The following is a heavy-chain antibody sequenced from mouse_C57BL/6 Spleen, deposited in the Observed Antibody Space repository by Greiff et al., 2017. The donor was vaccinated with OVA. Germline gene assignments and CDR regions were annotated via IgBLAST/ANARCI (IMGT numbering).Heavy chain of an antibody. CDR1: GYTFTSYW. V-gene: IGHV1-5*01. CDR2: IYPGNSDT. CDR3: TRSYGNLAWFAY. J-gene: IGHJ3*01. Sequence: VQLQQSGTVLARPGASVKMSCKTSGYTFTSYWMHWVKQRPGQGLEWIGAIYPGNSDTSYNQKFKGEAKLTAVTSASTAYMELSSLTNEDSAVYYCTRSYGNLAWFAYWGQGTLVTVSA. D-gene: IGHD2-1*01.